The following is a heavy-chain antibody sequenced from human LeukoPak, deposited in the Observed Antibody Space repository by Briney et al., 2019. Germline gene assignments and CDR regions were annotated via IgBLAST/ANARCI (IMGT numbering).Heavy chain of an antibody. CDR3: AKGSPVGATIFDY. CDR2: ISGRGANT. D-gene: IGHD1-26*01. J-gene: IGHJ4*02. CDR1: GFTFSSYW. Sequence: GGSLRLSCAASGFTFSSYWMSWVRQAPGKGLEWVSAISGRGANTYYADSVKGRFTISRDNSKNTLYMQMNSLRAEDTAVYYCAKGSPVGATIFDYWGQGNLVTVSS. V-gene: IGHV3-23*01.